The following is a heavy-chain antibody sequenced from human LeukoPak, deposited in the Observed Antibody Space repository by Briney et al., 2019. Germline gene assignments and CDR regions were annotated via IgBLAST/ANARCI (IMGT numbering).Heavy chain of an antibody. CDR2: ISGSGDNT. D-gene: IGHD1-26*01. J-gene: IGHJ4*02. Sequence: GGSLRLSCATSGFTFSSYSMGWVRQAPGKELEWVSSISGSGDNTYYADSVKGRFTISRDKSKNTLYLQLTSLRAEDTAVYYCGKDHMVGHTTPFDFWGQGTLVTVSS. CDR1: GFTFSSYS. CDR3: GKDHMVGHTTPFDF. V-gene: IGHV3-23*01.